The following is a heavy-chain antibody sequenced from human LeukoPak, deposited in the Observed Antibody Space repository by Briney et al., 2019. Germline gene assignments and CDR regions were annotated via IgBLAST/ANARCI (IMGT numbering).Heavy chain of an antibody. J-gene: IGHJ6*03. Sequence: ASVKVSCKASGYTFTSYAFRWVRQAPGQGLEWMGWISTYNGNTNYAQKVQGRVTMTTDTSTSTAYMDLRSLRSDDTAVYYCARDVKDYGGNPREYYYYYMDVWGKGTTVTVSS. V-gene: IGHV1-18*01. D-gene: IGHD4-23*01. CDR3: ARDVKDYGGNPREYYYYYMDV. CDR2: ISTYNGNT. CDR1: GYTFTSYA.